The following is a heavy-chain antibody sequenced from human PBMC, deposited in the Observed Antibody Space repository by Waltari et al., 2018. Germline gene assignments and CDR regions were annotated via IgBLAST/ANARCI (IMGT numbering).Heavy chain of an antibody. CDR1: GFTFSSYA. CDR2: IYSGGST. D-gene: IGHD2-15*01. V-gene: IGHV3-23*03. J-gene: IGHJ5*02. CDR3: AKDMGDCSGGSCYSDWFDP. Sequence: EVQLLESGGGLVQPGGSLRLSCAASGFTFSSYAMSWVRQAPGKGLEWVSVIYSGGSTYYADSLKGRFTISRDNSKNTLYLQMNSLRAEDTAVYYCAKDMGDCSGGSCYSDWFDPWGQGTLVTVSS.